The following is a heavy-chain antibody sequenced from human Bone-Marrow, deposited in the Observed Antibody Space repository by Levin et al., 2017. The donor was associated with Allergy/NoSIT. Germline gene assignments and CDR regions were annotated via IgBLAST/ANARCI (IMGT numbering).Heavy chain of an antibody. CDR3: ARVASTYYYYMDV. J-gene: IGHJ6*03. CDR1: GYTFSSYD. V-gene: IGHV1-8*01. CDR2: MNPNSGNT. Sequence: GGSLRLSCKASGYTFSSYDINWVRQATGQGLEWMGWMNPNSGNTGYAQKFQGRVTMTRNTSISTAYMELSSLRSEDTAVYYCARVASTYYYYMDVWGKGTTVTVSS.